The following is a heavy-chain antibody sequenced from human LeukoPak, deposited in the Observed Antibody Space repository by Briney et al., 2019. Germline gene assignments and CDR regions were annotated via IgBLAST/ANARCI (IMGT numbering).Heavy chain of an antibody. CDR2: INWNGGST. J-gene: IGHJ4*02. D-gene: IGHD3-22*01. CDR3: ARALVGYDSSGYYYDY. CDR1: GFTFDDYG. Sequence: GGSPRLSCAASGFTFDDYGMSWVRHAPGKGLEWVSGINWNGGSTVYADSVKGRFTISRDNAKNSLYLQMNSLRAEDTALYYCARALVGYDSSGYYYDYWGQGTLVTVSS. V-gene: IGHV3-20*04.